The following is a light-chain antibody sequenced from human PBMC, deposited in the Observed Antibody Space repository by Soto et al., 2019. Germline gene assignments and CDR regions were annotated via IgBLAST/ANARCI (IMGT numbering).Light chain of an antibody. J-gene: IGKJ2*01. V-gene: IGKV3-15*01. CDR1: QSVRSN. CDR2: DAS. Sequence: EIVMTQSPATLSASPGETVTLSCRASQSVRSNLAWYQQKPGQAPRLLIYDASTMATGIPARFSGSGSGTEFALTINSLQSEDFALYYCQQYNHWPPYTFGQGTKLEIK. CDR3: QQYNHWPPYT.